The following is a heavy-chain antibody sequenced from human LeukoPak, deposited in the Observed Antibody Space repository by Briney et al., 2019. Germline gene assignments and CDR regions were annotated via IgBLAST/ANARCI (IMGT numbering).Heavy chain of an antibody. CDR2: IIPIFGTA. CDR3: ACWPYYYDSSGYRPDY. D-gene: IGHD3-22*01. V-gene: IGHV1-69*13. CDR1: GGTFSSYA. Sequence: ASVKVSCKASGGTFSSYAISWVRQAPGQGLEWMGGIIPIFGTANYAQKFQGRVTITADESTSTAYMELSSLRSEDTAVYYCACWPYYYDSSGYRPDYWGQGTLVTVSS. J-gene: IGHJ4*02.